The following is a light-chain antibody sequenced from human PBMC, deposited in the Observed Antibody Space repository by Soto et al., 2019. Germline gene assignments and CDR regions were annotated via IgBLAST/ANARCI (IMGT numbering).Light chain of an antibody. Sequence: QSALTQPPSASGSPGQSVTVSCAGTSRDVGAYSSVAWYQQHPGKAPKLIIYEVTKRPSGVPGRFSGARSGNTAFLTVSGLQADDEADSSTSAHEGRTNYVFRTGTMVTVL. J-gene: IGLJ1*01. V-gene: IGLV2-8*01. CDR3: SAHEGRTNYV. CDR2: EVT. CDR1: SRDVGAYSS.